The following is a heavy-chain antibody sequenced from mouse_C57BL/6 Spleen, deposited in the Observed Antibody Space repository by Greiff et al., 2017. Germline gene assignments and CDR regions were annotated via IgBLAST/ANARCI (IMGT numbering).Heavy chain of an antibody. CDR2: ISYDGSN. J-gene: IGHJ4*01. Sequence: VQLKESGPGLVKPSQSLSLTCSVTGYSITSGYYWNWIRQFPGNKLEWMGYISYDGSNNYNPSLKNRISITRDTSKNQFFLKLNSVTTEDTATYYCARYYYSNYGSAMDYWGQGTSVTVSS. CDR1: GYSITSGYY. CDR3: ARYYYSNYGSAMDY. V-gene: IGHV3-6*01. D-gene: IGHD2-5*01.